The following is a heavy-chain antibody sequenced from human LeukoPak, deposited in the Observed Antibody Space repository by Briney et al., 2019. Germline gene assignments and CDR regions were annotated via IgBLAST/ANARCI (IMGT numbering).Heavy chain of an antibody. J-gene: IGHJ3*02. D-gene: IGHD3-22*01. CDR2: IYYSGST. Sequence: SETLSLTCTVSGGSISSYYWSWIRQPPGKGLEWIGYIYYSGSTNYNPSLKSRVTISVDTSKNQFSLKLSSVTAADTAAYYCARGDSSGYYRFLDAFDIWGQGTMVTVSS. CDR1: GGSISSYY. CDR3: ARGDSSGYYRFLDAFDI. V-gene: IGHV4-59*01.